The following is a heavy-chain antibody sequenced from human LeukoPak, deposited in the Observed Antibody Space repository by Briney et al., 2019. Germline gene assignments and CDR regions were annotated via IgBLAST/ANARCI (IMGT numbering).Heavy chain of an antibody. J-gene: IGHJ4*02. CDR2: IYYSGST. D-gene: IGHD5-18*01. CDR1: GGSISSTNYH. V-gene: IGHV4-31*03. Sequence: SETLSLTCIVSGGSISSTNYHWGWIRQHPGTGLEWIGYIYYSGSTYYNPSLKSRVTISVDTSKNQFSLKLSSVTAADTAVYYCARGTAMVTTFDYWGQGTLVTVSS. CDR3: ARGTAMVTTFDY.